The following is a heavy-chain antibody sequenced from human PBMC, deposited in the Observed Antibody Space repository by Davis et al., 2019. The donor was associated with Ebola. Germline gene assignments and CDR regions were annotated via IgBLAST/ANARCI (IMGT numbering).Heavy chain of an antibody. CDR2: ISYDGSNK. CDR1: GFTFSSYG. J-gene: IGHJ4*02. V-gene: IGHV3-30*18. D-gene: IGHD2-21*01. CDR3: AKDLEYIVVVMSFDY. Sequence: GESLKISCAASGFTFSSYGMHWVRQAPGKGLEWVAVISYDGSNKYYADSVKGRFTISRDNSKNTLYLQMNSLRAEETAVNYCAKDLEYIVVVMSFDYWGQGALVTVSS.